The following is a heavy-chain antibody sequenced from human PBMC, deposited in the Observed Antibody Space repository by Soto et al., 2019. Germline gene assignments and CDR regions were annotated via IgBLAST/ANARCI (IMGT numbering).Heavy chain of an antibody. Sequence: GGSLRLSCAASGFTFDDYAMHWVRQAPGKGLEWVSGISWNSGSIGYADSVKGRFTISRDNAKNSLYLQMNSLRAEDTALYYCAKAQTYYYYMDVWGKGTTVTVSS. CDR3: AKAQTYYYYMDV. CDR1: GFTFDDYA. CDR2: ISWNSGSI. J-gene: IGHJ6*03. V-gene: IGHV3-9*01.